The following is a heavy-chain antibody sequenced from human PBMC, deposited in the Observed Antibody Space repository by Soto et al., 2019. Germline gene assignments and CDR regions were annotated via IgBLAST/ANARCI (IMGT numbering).Heavy chain of an antibody. CDR3: TTEGLGYGFAFDI. CDR1: GFTFSTAW. J-gene: IGHJ3*02. D-gene: IGHD2-15*01. Sequence: GGSLTLSCAASGFTFSTAWMSWVRQAPGKGLEWVGRIKSKTDGGTTDYAAPVKGRFTISRDDSKNTLYLQMNRLKTEDTAVYYGTTEGLGYGFAFDIWGQGTMVTVAS. V-gene: IGHV3-15*01. CDR2: IKSKTDGGTT.